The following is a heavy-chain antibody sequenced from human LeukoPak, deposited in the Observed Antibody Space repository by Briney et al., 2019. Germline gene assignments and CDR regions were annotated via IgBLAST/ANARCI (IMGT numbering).Heavy chain of an antibody. Sequence: ETLSLTCTVSGGSISSSSYYWGGIRQSPEKGLEWIGAIYYSGNTYYNPSLKSRVTISVDTSKNQFSLKLNSVTAADTAVYYCARVSLYDSSGYYSPGFDYWGQGTLVTVSS. D-gene: IGHD3-22*01. CDR3: ARVSLYDSSGYYSPGFDY. CDR1: GGSISSSSYY. V-gene: IGHV4-39*01. CDR2: IYYSGNT. J-gene: IGHJ4*02.